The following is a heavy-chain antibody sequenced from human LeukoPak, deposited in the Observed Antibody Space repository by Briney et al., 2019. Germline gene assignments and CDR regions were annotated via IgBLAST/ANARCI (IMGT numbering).Heavy chain of an antibody. D-gene: IGHD3-10*01. J-gene: IGHJ5*02. Sequence: GGSLTLSCTASGFNFDDYDLNWVRQAPGKGLEWVSGINWNGRSTGYADSVKGRFTISRDNAKNSLYLQMNSLRAEDTAVYYCARDFTMVRGVITPNWFDPWGQGTLVTVSS. CDR3: ARDFTMVRGVITPNWFDP. CDR2: INWNGRST. V-gene: IGHV3-20*04. CDR1: GFNFDDYD.